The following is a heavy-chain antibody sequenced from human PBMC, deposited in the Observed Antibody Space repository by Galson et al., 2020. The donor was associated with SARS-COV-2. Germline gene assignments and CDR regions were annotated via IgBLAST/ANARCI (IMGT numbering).Heavy chain of an antibody. V-gene: IGHV4-31*03. CDR3: ARDGGYGSGTYYLPY. CDR2: IFYSGST. CDR1: SDSISSGGYY. Sequence: SETLSLTCTVSSDSISSGGYYWSWIRQHPEKGLEWVGYIFYSGSTNYNPSLKSRVTVSVDTSKNQFSLKLSSVTAADTAMYYCARDGGYGSGTYYLPYWGQGTLVTVSS. D-gene: IGHD3-10*01. J-gene: IGHJ4*02.